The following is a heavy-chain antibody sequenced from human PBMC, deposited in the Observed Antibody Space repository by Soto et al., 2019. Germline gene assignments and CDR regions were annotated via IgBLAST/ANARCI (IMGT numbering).Heavy chain of an antibody. J-gene: IGHJ4*02. CDR1: GFTFSSYW. CDR3: ARDRSVAAAGLIQFDY. D-gene: IGHD6-13*01. CDR2: IKQDGSEK. V-gene: IGHV3-7*01. Sequence: GGSLRLSCAASGFTFSSYWMSWVRQAPGKGLEWVANIKQDGSEKYYVDSVKGRFTISRDNAKNSLYLQMNSLRAEDTAVYYCARDRSVAAAGLIQFDYWGQGTLVTVSS.